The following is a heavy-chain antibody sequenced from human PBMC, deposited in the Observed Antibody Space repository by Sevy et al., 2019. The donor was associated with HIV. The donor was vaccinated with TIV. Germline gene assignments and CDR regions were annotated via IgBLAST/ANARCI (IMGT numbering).Heavy chain of an antibody. V-gene: IGHV3-48*02. CDR2: ISSSSSTI. J-gene: IGHJ4*02. D-gene: IGHD3-16*01. CDR3: ARLYYDYVWGSYPFKDFDY. CDR1: GFTFSSYS. Sequence: GGSLRLSCAASGFTFSSYSMNWVRQAPGKGLEWVSYISSSSSTIYYADSVKGRFTISRDKAKNSLYLQMNSLRDEDTAVYYCARLYYDYVWGSYPFKDFDYWGQGTLVTVSS.